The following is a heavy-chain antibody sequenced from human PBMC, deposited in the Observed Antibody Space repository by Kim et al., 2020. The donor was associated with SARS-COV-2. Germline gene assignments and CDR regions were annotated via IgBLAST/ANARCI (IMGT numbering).Heavy chain of an antibody. J-gene: IGHJ6*02. V-gene: IGHV1-3*01. CDR3: ASARSGYYGMDV. Sequence: KYSQKFQGGVTITRVTSASTAYMELSSLRSEDTAVYYCASARSGYYGMDVWGQGTTVTVSS.